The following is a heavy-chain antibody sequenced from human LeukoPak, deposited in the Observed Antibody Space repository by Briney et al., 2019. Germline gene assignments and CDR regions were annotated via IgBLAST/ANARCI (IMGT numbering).Heavy chain of an antibody. V-gene: IGHV4-61*01. D-gene: IGHD5-18*01. CDR2: IYYSGST. CDR3: ARGRYSYGSR. J-gene: IGHJ4*02. Sequence: SETLSLTCTVSGGSVSSGSYYWSWIRQPPGKGLEWIGYIYYSGSTNYNPSLKSRVTISVDTSKNQFSLKLISLTAADTAVYYCARGRYSYGSRWGQGTLVTVSS. CDR1: GGSVSSGSYY.